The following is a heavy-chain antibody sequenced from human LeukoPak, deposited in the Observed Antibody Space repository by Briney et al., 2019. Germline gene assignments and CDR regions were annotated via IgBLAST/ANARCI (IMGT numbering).Heavy chain of an antibody. V-gene: IGHV1-24*01. CDR2: FDPENDGP. CDR1: GYTLSDLS. J-gene: IGHJ4*02. D-gene: IGHD3-3*01. Sequence: GASVKVSCKVSGYTLSDLSMHWVRQAPGKGLEWMGGFDPENDGPIYAQEFQGRVTMTGDTSTDTAYMELSGLRSDDTAGYYCATLPFGVVMPDYWGQGTLVTVSS. CDR3: ATLPFGVVMPDY.